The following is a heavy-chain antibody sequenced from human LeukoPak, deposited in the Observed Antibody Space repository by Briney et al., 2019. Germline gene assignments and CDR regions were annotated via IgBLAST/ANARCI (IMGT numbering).Heavy chain of an antibody. V-gene: IGHV3-48*01. Sequence: GGSLRLSCAASGFTFSNYGMNWVRQAPGKGLEWLSYISTSSSTIFYADSVKGRFTISRDNAKNSLYLQMDSLRAEDTAVYYCASTFAVAGTGDYWGQGTLVTVSS. J-gene: IGHJ4*02. D-gene: IGHD6-19*01. CDR3: ASTFAVAGTGDY. CDR2: ISTSSSTI. CDR1: GFTFSNYG.